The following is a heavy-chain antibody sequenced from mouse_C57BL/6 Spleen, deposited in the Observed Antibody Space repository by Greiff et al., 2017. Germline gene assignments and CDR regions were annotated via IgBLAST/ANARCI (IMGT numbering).Heavy chain of an antibody. J-gene: IGHJ4*01. Sequence: VQLQQSGPELVKPGASVKISCKASGYAFSSSWMNWVKQRPGKGLEWIGRIYPGDGDTNYNGKFKGKATLTADKSSSTAYMQLSSLTSEDSAVYFCALTGTSAMDYWGQGTSVTVSS. D-gene: IGHD4-1*01. CDR3: ALTGTSAMDY. CDR2: IYPGDGDT. V-gene: IGHV1-82*01. CDR1: GYAFSSSW.